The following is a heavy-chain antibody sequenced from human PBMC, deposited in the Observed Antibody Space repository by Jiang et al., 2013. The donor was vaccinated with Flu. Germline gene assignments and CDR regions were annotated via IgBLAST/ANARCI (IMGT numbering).Heavy chain of an antibody. J-gene: IGHJ6*02. D-gene: IGHD1-26*01. CDR2: ISAYNGNT. CDR1: GYTFTSYG. Sequence: SGAEVKKPGASVKVSCKASGYTFTSYGISWVRQAPGQGLEWMGWISAYNGNTNYAQKLQGRVTMTTDTSTSTAYMELRSLRSDDTAVYYCARDCRGSYSCYYYGMDVWGQGTTVTVSS. CDR3: ARDCRGSYSCYYYGMDV. V-gene: IGHV1-18*01.